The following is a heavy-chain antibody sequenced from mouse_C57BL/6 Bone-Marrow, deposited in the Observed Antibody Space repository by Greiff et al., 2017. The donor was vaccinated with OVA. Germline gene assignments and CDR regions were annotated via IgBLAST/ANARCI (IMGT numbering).Heavy chain of an antibody. V-gene: IGHV1-15*01. CDR1: GYTFTDYE. D-gene: IGHD2-1*01. J-gene: IGHJ4*01. CDR2: IDPGTGGT. CDR3: TRGYCNYYAMDY. Sequence: QVQLQQSGAELVRPGASVTLSCKASGYTFTDYEMHWVKQTPVHGLEWIGAIDPGTGGTYYNQKFKGQAILTADKSSSTAYMQPRGLTYEDAAVYYGTRGYCNYYAMDYWGQGTSDTVSA.